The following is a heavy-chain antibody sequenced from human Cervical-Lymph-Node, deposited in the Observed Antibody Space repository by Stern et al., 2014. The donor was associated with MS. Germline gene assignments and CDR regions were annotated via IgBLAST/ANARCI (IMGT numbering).Heavy chain of an antibody. V-gene: IGHV3-30*18. CDR1: GFSFSDYG. CDR3: AKDLGGNAFDY. CDR2: ISYDGTHK. J-gene: IGHJ4*02. Sequence: VQLEESGGGVVQPGRSLRLSCAASGFSFSDYGIHWVRQAPGTALEWVAVISYDGTHKYFTDSVKGRGTISRDNSKNTVYLEMNSLRSDDTAVYYCAKDLGGNAFDYWGQGTLVIVSS. D-gene: IGHD4-23*01.